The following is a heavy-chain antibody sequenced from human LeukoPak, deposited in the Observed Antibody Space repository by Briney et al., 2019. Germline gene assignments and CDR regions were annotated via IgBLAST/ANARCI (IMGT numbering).Heavy chain of an antibody. CDR2: INHSGST. V-gene: IGHV4-34*01. J-gene: IGHJ4*02. CDR3: ARRGYSEFDY. CDR1: GGSFSGYY. Sequence: SETLSLTCAVYGGSFSGYYWSWIRQPPGKGLEWIGEINHSGSTYYNPSLKSRVTISVDTSKNQFSLKLSSVTAADTAVYYCARRGYSEFDYWGQGTLVTVSS. D-gene: IGHD6-25*01.